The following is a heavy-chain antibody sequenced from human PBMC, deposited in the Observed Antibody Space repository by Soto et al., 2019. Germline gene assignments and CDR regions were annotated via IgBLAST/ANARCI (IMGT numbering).Heavy chain of an antibody. J-gene: IGHJ6*03. V-gene: IGHV3-53*04. CDR2: IYSGGST. CDR3: ARDLEEQLVYSPPENYYYYYYMDV. D-gene: IGHD6-13*01. Sequence: EVQLVESGGGLVQPGGSLRLSCAASGFTVSSNYMSWVRQAPGKGLEWVSVIYSGGSTYYADSVKGRFTISRHNSKNTLYLQMNSLRAEDTAVYYCARDLEEQLVYSPPENYYYYYYMDVWGKGTTVTVSS. CDR1: GFTVSSNY.